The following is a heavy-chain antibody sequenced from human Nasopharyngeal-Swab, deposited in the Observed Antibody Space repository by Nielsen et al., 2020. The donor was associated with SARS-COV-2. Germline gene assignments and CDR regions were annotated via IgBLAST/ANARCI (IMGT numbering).Heavy chain of an antibody. J-gene: IGHJ4*02. CDR3: AKDAGASRYFDY. CDR1: GFTFDDYA. D-gene: IGHD1-26*01. V-gene: IGHV3-9*01. CDR2: ISWNSGSI. Sequence: SLKISCAASGFTFDDYAMHWVRQAPGKGLEWVSGISWNSGSIGYADSVKGRFTISRDNAKNSLYLQMNSLRAEDTAVYYCAKDAGASRYFDYWGQGTLVTVSS.